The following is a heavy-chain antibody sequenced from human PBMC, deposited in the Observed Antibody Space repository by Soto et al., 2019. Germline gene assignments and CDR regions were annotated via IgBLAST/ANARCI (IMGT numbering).Heavy chain of an antibody. V-gene: IGHV2-5*02. J-gene: IGHJ3*02. CDR1: GFSLSTSGVG. CDR3: ARDYGDLLLSDAFDI. D-gene: IGHD4-17*01. CDR2: IYWDDDK. Sequence: QITLKESGPTLVKPTQTLTLTCTFSGFSLSTSGVGVGWIRQPPGKALEWLALIYWDDDKRYSPSLKSRLTITKETSKNQVVLTMTNMDPVDTATYYCARDYGDLLLSDAFDIWGQGTMVTVSS.